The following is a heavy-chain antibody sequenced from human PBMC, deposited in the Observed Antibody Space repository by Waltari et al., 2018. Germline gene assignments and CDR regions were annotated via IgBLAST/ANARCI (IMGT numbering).Heavy chain of an antibody. CDR1: GASVPRHSAS. Sequence: QVQLQQSGPGLVKPSQTLPLTCAISGASVPRHSASWTWISPSPSRGLEWLGRTYYRSKWYNDYAVSVKSRITINPDTSKNQFSLQLNSVTPEDTAVYYCARDQNSSSWYYYYGMDVWGQGTTVTVSS. J-gene: IGHJ6*02. D-gene: IGHD6-13*01. CDR3: ARDQNSSSWYYYYGMDV. V-gene: IGHV6-1*01. CDR2: TYYRSKWYN.